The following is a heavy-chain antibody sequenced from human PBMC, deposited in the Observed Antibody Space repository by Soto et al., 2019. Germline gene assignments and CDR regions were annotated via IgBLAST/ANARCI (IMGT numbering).Heavy chain of an antibody. Sequence: QVQLVESGGGVVQPGRSLRLSCAVSGFTFSNYAMHWVRQAPGKGLEWVAVTSYDGSNKYYAASVKGRFTISRDKSKNRLYRQVDRRRPEATAVSFCASAVIIYCNDGSCSFSVNYYYGMAVWGQGTTVTVSS. J-gene: IGHJ6*02. CDR3: ASAVIIYCNDGSCSFSVNYYYGMAV. CDR1: GFTFSNYA. V-gene: IGHV3-30*14. D-gene: IGHD2-15*01. CDR2: TSYDGSNK.